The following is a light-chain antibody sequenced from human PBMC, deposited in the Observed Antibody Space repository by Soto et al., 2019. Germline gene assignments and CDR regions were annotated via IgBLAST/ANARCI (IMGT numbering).Light chain of an antibody. Sequence: DIQMTQSPSSLSASVGDSVTITCRASQSIIRYLNWYQQKPGKAPKLLIYGTSSLQSGVPSRFSGSGSGTDFTLTISTLQPEDFATYYCQQTFTTPCGFGQGTKVDIK. J-gene: IGKJ2*04. CDR3: QQTFTTPCG. CDR1: QSIIRY. V-gene: IGKV1-39*01. CDR2: GTS.